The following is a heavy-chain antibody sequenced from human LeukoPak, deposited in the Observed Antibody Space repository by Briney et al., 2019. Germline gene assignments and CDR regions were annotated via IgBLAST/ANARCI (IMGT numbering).Heavy chain of an antibody. CDR2: IYTSGST. CDR3: ARHGGGYYDFWSGYLWLNWFDP. Sequence: SETLSLTCTVSGGSISSYYWSWIRQPPGKGLEWIGYIYTSGSTNYNPSLKSRATISVDTSKNQFSLKLSSVTAADTAVYYCARHGGGYYDFWSGYLWLNWFDPWGQGTLVTVSS. D-gene: IGHD3-3*01. J-gene: IGHJ5*02. V-gene: IGHV4-4*09. CDR1: GGSISSYY.